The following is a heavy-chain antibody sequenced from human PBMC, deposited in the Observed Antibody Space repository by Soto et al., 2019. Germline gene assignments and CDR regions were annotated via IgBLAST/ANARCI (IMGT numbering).Heavy chain of an antibody. V-gene: IGHV4-34*01. J-gene: IGHJ6*03. D-gene: IGHD2-15*01. CDR3: ASGDIVVVVAAISHNYYYYYMDV. CDR2: INHSGST. Sequence: PSETLSLTCAVYGGSFSGYYWSWIRQPPGKGLEWIGEINHSGSTNYNPSLKSRVTISVDTSKNQFSLKLSSVTAADTAVYYCASGDIVVVVAAISHNYYYYYMDVWGKGTTVTVSS. CDR1: GGSFSGYY.